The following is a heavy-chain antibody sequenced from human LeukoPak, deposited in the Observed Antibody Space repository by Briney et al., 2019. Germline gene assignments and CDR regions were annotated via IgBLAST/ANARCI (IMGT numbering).Heavy chain of an antibody. CDR3: AKDTAMVTNWFDP. CDR1: GFTFSSYG. D-gene: IGHD5-18*01. CDR2: IWYDGSNK. Sequence: TGGSLRLSCAPSGFTFSSYGMHSVRQTPGKGLEWVAVIWYDGSNKYYADSVKGRFAISRDNSKNTLYLQMNSLRAEDTAVYYCAKDTAMVTNWFDPWGQGTLVTVSS. V-gene: IGHV3-33*06. J-gene: IGHJ5*02.